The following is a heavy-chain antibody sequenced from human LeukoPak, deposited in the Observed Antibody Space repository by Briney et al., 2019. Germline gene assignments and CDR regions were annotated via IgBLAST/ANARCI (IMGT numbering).Heavy chain of an antibody. Sequence: SETLSLTCTVSGGSITSTLYYWGWFRQASGKGLEWIGSIYYSGSTYYNPSLNSRVTISVDTSKNQFSLRLTSVTAADTAVYFCAGQPENTRGFYWGQGTLVTVSS. CDR1: GGSITSTLYY. D-gene: IGHD2-2*01. V-gene: IGHV4-39*01. CDR2: IYYSGST. J-gene: IGHJ1*01. CDR3: AGQPENTRGFY.